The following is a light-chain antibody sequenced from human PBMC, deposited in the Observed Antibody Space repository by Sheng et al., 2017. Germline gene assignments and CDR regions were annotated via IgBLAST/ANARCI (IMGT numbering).Light chain of an antibody. V-gene: IGLV3-21*02. CDR1: GIGDKV. CDR2: DDT. CDR3: HVWDSSRDQVV. J-gene: IGLJ2*01. Sequence: SYVLTQPPSVSVAPGQTATLPCGGTGIGDKVVHWYQQRPGQAPILVVYDDTDRPSGIPERFSGSNSGNTATLTIIRVEAGDEADYYCHVWDSSRDQVVFGGGTKLTVL.